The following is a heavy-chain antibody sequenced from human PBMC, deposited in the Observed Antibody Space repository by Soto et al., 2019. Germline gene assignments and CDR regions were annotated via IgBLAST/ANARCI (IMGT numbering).Heavy chain of an antibody. J-gene: IGHJ6*02. Sequence: PGESLKISCKGSGYSFTSYWISWVRQMPGKGLEWMGRIDPSDSYTNYSPSFQGHVTISADKSISTAYLQWSSLKASDTAMYYCARTLGYCSSTSCYVGYYYYGMDVWGQGTTGTVSS. D-gene: IGHD2-2*01. CDR1: GYSFTSYW. CDR2: IDPSDSYT. V-gene: IGHV5-10-1*01. CDR3: ARTLGYCSSTSCYVGYYYYGMDV.